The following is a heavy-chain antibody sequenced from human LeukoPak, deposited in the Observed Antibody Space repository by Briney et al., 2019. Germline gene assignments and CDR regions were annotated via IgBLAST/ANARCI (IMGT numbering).Heavy chain of an antibody. V-gene: IGHV3-30*18. D-gene: IGHD3-3*01. CDR1: GFTFSSYG. CDR3: AEDLEWLQLAGFDY. J-gene: IGHJ4*02. CDR2: ISYDGSNK. Sequence: GRSLRLSCAASGFTFSSYGMHWVRQAPGKGLEWVAVISYDGSNKYYADSVKGRFTISRDNSKNTLYLQMNSLRAEDTAVYYCAEDLEWLQLAGFDYWGQGTLVTVSS.